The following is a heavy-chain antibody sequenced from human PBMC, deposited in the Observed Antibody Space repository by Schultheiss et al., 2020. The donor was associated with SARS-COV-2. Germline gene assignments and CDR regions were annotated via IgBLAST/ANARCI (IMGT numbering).Heavy chain of an antibody. J-gene: IGHJ5*02. CDR3: ARSPKCLTMVRGVIITRSGWFDP. CDR1: GGSISSSNW. D-gene: IGHD3-10*01. CDR2: IYHSGST. V-gene: IGHV4-4*02. Sequence: SETLSLTCAVSGGSISSSNWWSWVRQPPGKGLEWIGEIYHSGSTNYNPSLKSRVTISVDTSKNQFSLKLSSVTAADTAVYYCARSPKCLTMVRGVIITRSGWFDPWGQGTLVTVSS.